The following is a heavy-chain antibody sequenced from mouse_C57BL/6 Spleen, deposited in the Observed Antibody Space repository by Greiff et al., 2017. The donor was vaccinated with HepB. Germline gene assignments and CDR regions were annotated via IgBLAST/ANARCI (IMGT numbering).Heavy chain of an antibody. D-gene: IGHD2-13*01. V-gene: IGHV1-52*01. J-gene: IGHJ4*01. CDR3: AREGLEAMDY. CDR2: IDPSDSET. CDR1: GYTFTSYW. Sequence: QVQLQQPGAELVRPGSSVKLSCKASGYTFTSYWMHWVKQRPIQGLEWIGNIDPSDSETNYNQKFKDKATLTVDKSSSTAYMQLSSLTSEDSAVYYCAREGLEAMDYWGQGTSVTVSS.